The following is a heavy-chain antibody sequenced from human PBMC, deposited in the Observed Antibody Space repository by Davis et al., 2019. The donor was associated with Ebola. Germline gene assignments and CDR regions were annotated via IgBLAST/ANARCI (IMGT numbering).Heavy chain of an antibody. J-gene: IGHJ5*02. Sequence: GESLKISCAASGFTFSSYGMHWVRQAPGKGLEWVAFIRYDGSNKYYADSVKGRFTISRDNSKNTLYLQMNSLRAEDTAVYYCAKDKDYYDSSTGFDPWGQGTLVTVSS. V-gene: IGHV3-30*02. CDR1: GFTFSSYG. D-gene: IGHD3-22*01. CDR2: IRYDGSNK. CDR3: AKDKDYYDSSTGFDP.